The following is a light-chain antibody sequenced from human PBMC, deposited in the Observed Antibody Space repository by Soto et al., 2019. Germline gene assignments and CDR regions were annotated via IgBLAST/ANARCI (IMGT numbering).Light chain of an antibody. CDR2: KAS. V-gene: IGKV1-5*03. CDR3: QHYNSYSEA. CDR1: QTISSW. J-gene: IGKJ1*01. Sequence: DIHLNQSPSALSGDVLDIVTMTFRASQTISSWLAWYQQKPGKAPKLLIYKASTLKSGVPSRFSGSGSGTEFTLTISSLQPDDFATYYCQHYNSYSEAFGQGTKVDIK.